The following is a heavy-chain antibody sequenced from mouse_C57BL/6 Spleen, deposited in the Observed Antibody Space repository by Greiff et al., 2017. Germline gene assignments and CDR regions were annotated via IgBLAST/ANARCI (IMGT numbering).Heavy chain of an antibody. J-gene: IGHJ4*01. CDR2: IHPNSGST. V-gene: IGHV1-64*01. D-gene: IGHD2-3*01. Sequence: VQLQQPGAELVKPGASVKLSCKASGYTFTSYWMHWVKQRPGQGLEWIGMIHPNSGSTNYNEKFKSKATLTVDKSSSTAYMQLSSLTSEDSAVYYCARRGWLLIDAMDYWGQGTSVTVSS. CDR1: GYTFTSYW. CDR3: ARRGWLLIDAMDY.